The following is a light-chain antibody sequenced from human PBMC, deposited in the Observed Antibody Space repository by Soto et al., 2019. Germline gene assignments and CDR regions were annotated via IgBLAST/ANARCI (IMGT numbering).Light chain of an antibody. CDR3: GVWDGSLRLYV. CDR1: TSNIGNSY. CDR2: DSN. Sequence: QSVLTRPPSVSAAPGQTVTISCSGSTSNIGNSYVSWYQQFPGAAPKLLIYDSNKRPSGIPERFSASKSATSATLGITGLQTEDEADYYCGVWDGSLRLYVFGTGTKVTVL. V-gene: IGLV1-51*01. J-gene: IGLJ1*01.